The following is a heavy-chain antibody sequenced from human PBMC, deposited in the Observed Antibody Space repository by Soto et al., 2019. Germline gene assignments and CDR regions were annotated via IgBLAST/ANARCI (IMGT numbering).Heavy chain of an antibody. Sequence: SQTLSLTRAISGDSVSSNGAAWNWIRQSPSRGLQWLGRTYYRSKWNNDYAVSVKSRITINVDTSKNQISLQLNSVTPEDTAVYYCARGHAGTMDVRGQGTTVTVSS. CDR1: GDSVSSNGAA. V-gene: IGHV6-1*01. CDR2: TYYRSKWNN. CDR3: ARGHAGTMDV. J-gene: IGHJ6*02. D-gene: IGHD1-1*01.